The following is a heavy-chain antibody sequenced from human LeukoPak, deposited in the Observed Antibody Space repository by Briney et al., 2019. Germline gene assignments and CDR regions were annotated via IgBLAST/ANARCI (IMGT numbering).Heavy chain of an antibody. J-gene: IGHJ4*02. D-gene: IGHD6-19*01. Sequence: GGSLRLSCAASGFTVSGNYMSWVRQAPGKGLEWVSVIYSSGSTYYADSVKGRFTISRDNSKNTLYLQMNSLRAEDTALYYCAKGSDTSGWLYFDYWGQGTLVTVSS. CDR2: IYSSGST. V-gene: IGHV3-53*01. CDR1: GFTVSGNY. CDR3: AKGSDTSGWLYFDY.